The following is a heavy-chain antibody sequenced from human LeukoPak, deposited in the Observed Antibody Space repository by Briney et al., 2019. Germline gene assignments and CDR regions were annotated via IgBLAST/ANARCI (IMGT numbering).Heavy chain of an antibody. V-gene: IGHV4-59*11. Sequence: PSETLSLTCTVSGGSISRHYWSWIRQSPERGLEWIGFIYYSGTTRYNPSLRRRVTMSVDTSKNHFSLKLTSMTAADTAVYYCARLLNNDNSGDPDTFDMWGQGTMVTVPS. CDR2: IYYSGTT. D-gene: IGHD3-22*01. J-gene: IGHJ3*02. CDR3: ARLLNNDNSGDPDTFDM. CDR1: GGSISRHY.